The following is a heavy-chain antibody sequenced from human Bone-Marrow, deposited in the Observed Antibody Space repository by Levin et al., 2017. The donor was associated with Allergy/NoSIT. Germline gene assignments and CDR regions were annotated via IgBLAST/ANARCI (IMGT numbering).Heavy chain of an antibody. CDR2: INAGNGNT. V-gene: IGHV1-3*01. CDR3: ARDGGYGGYFDY. Sequence: ASVKVSCKASGYSFTSYAMHWVRQAPGQRLEWMGWINAGNGNTKYSQKFQGRVTITRDTSASTAYMELTSLRSEDTAVYYCARDGGYGGYFDYWGQGTLGTVSS. D-gene: IGHD1-26*01. CDR1: GYSFTSYA. J-gene: IGHJ4*02.